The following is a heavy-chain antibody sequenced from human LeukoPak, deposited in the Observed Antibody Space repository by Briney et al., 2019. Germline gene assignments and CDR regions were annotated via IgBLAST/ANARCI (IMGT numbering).Heavy chain of an antibody. J-gene: IGHJ6*02. CDR3: GKDISAGGMDV. CDR1: GFTFSSYA. D-gene: IGHD3-10*01. CDR2: ISGSGGST. Sequence: GGSLRLSCAASGFTFSSYAMSWVRQAPGKGLEWVPAISGSGGSTYYADSVKGRFTISRDNSKNTLYLQMNSLRAEDTALYYCGKDISAGGMDVWGQGTTVTVSS. V-gene: IGHV3-23*01.